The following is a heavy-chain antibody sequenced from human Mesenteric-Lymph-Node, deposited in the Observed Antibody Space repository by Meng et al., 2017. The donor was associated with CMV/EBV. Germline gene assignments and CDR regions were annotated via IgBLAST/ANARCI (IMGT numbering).Heavy chain of an antibody. V-gene: IGHV3-48*03. CDR2: ISSTGSTV. J-gene: IGHJ4*02. CDR1: GFILSSYE. D-gene: IGHD3-3*01. CDR3: AREDYDFWSGYTDY. Sequence: GGSLRLSCVASGFILSSYEMIWVRQAPGKGLEWVSYISSTGSTVYYADSVEGRFTISRDNAKNSLYLQMNSLRAEDTAVYYCAREDYDFWSGYTDYWGQGTLVTVSS.